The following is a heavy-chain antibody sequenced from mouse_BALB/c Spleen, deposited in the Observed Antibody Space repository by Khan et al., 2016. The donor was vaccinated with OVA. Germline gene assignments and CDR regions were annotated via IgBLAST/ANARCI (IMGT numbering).Heavy chain of an antibody. CDR2: IDPYTGGT. V-gene: IGHV1S135*01. CDR1: GYSFTDYN. CDR3: ALSDHYGSGFDY. J-gene: IGHJ2*01. Sequence: IQLVQSGPELVKPGASVKVSCKASGYSFTDYNMFWVKQSLGKTLEWIGYIDPYTGGTNYNQKFMGRATLTVDKSSSTAFMHLNSLTSGDSAVYYGALSDHYGSGFDYWGQGTTLTVSS. D-gene: IGHD1-1*01.